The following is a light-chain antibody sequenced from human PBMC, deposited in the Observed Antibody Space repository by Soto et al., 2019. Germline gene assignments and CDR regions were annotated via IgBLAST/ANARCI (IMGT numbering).Light chain of an antibody. CDR2: STS. V-gene: IGLV7-43*01. CDR1: AGAVTSAYY. CDR3: LLYYGGAQVL. J-gene: IGLJ2*01. Sequence: VVTQEPSLTVSPGGTVTLTCASSAGAVTSAYYTNWLQQKPGQAPRALIYSTSEKHSWTPARFSGSRLGGKAALTLSAAQPEDEADYYCLLYYGGAQVLFGGGTKLTVL.